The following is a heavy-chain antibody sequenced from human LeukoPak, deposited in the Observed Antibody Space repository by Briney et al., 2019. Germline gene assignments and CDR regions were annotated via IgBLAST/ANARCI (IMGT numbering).Heavy chain of an antibody. Sequence: PSETLSPTCTVSGGSISSSSYYWGWIRQPPGKGLEWIGSIYYGGSTYYNPSLKSRVTTSVDTSKNQFSLKLSSVTAADTAVYYCANSANYGGNSGYFDYWGQGTLVTVSS. CDR1: GGSISSSSYY. J-gene: IGHJ4*02. CDR2: IYYGGST. D-gene: IGHD4-23*01. V-gene: IGHV4-39*01. CDR3: ANSANYGGNSGYFDY.